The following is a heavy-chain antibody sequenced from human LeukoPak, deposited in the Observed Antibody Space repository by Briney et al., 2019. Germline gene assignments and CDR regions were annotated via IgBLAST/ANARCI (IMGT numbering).Heavy chain of an antibody. CDR3: ARDDQWLVLDY. J-gene: IGHJ4*02. V-gene: IGHV4-30-2*01. CDR2: IYESGST. Sequence: PSETLSLTCTVSGGSISSGGHFWNWIRQPPGKGLEWIGYIYESGSTSYNPSLKSRVTVSGDRSKNQFSVKLSSVTAADTAVYFCARDDQWLVLDYWGQGTLVTVSS. D-gene: IGHD6-19*01. CDR1: GGSISSGGHF.